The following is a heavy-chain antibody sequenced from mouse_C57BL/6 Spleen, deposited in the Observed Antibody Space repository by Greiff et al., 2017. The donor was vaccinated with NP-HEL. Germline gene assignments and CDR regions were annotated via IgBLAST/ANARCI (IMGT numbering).Heavy chain of an antibody. D-gene: IGHD2-5*01. J-gene: IGHJ3*01. V-gene: IGHV1-15*01. CDR1: GYTFTDYE. CDR3: TRGGSNYGAY. Sequence: VQLQQSGAELVRPGASVTLSCKASGYTFTDYEMHWVKQTPVHGLEWIGAIDPETGGTAYNQKFKGKAILTAVKSSSTAYMELRSLTSEDSAVYYCTRGGSNYGAYWGQGTLVTVSA. CDR2: IDPETGGT.